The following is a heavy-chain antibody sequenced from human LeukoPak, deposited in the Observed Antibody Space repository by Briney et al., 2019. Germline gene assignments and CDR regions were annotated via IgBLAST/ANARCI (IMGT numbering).Heavy chain of an antibody. D-gene: IGHD2-2*01. CDR1: GYTFTSYD. Sequence: ASVKVSCKASGYTFTSYDINWVRQATGQGLEWMGWMNPNSGNTGYAQKFQGRVTMTRNTSISTAYMELSSLRPEDTAVYYCARHGDRSSTRTSFYYYGMDVWGQGTTVTVSS. V-gene: IGHV1-8*01. J-gene: IGHJ6*02. CDR3: ARHGDRSSTRTSFYYYGMDV. CDR2: MNPNSGNT.